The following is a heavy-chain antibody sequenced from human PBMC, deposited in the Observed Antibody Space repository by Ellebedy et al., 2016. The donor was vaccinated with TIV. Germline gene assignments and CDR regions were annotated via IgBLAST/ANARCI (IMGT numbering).Heavy chain of an antibody. Sequence: ASVKVSCXASGYTFTGYYMHWVRQAPGQGLEWMGWINPNSGGTNYAQKFQGRVTMTRDTSISTAYMELSRLRSDDTAVYYCARGLSGIRGDWFDPWGQGTLVTVSS. CDR1: GYTFTGYY. D-gene: IGHD3-10*01. CDR3: ARGLSGIRGDWFDP. CDR2: INPNSGGT. J-gene: IGHJ5*02. V-gene: IGHV1-2*02.